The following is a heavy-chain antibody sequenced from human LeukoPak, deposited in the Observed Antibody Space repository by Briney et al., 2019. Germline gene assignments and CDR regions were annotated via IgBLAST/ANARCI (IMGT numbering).Heavy chain of an antibody. J-gene: IGHJ5*02. Sequence: SVKVSCKASGGTFISYAISWVRQAPGQGLEWMGGITPIFGTANYAQKFQGRVTITADESTSTAYKELSSLRSEDTAVYYCARTKYERYSSSWYTVFWFDPWGQGTLVTVSS. CDR1: GGTFISYA. D-gene: IGHD6-13*01. CDR3: ARTKYERYSSSWYTVFWFDP. CDR2: ITPIFGTA. V-gene: IGHV1-69*13.